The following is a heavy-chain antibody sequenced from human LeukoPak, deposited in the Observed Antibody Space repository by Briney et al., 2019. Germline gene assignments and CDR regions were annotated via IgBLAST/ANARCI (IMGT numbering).Heavy chain of an antibody. CDR2: ISSSSSYI. D-gene: IGHD3-22*01. Sequence: GGSLRLSCAASGLTFSSYSMNWVRQAPGKGLEWVSSISSSSSYIYYADSVKGRFTISRDNAKNSLYLQMNSLRAEDTAVYHCARIFYYDSSGLNFDYWGQGTLVTVSS. J-gene: IGHJ4*02. CDR1: GLTFSSYS. V-gene: IGHV3-21*01. CDR3: ARIFYYDSSGLNFDY.